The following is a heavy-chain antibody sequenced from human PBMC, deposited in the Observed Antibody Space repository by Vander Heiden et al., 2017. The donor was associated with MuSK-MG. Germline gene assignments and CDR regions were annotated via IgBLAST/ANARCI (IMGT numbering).Heavy chain of an antibody. CDR2: IYSGWST. CDR3: ARDVRDGTYNWFDP. CDR1: GFTVSSNY. Sequence: EVQLVESGGGLVQPGGSLRLSCAASGFTVSSNYRRWVRQAPGKGLEWVSVIYSGWSTYYADPVKGRFTISRDNSKTTLYLQMNSLRAEDTAVYYCARDVRDGTYNWFDPWGQGTLVTVSS. J-gene: IGHJ5*02. V-gene: IGHV3-66*01.